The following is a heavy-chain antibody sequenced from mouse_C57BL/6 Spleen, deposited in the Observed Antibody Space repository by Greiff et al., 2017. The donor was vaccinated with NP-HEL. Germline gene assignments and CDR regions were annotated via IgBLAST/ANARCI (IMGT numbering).Heavy chain of an antibody. CDR1: GFTFSSYA. V-gene: IGHV5-4*01. J-gene: IGHJ2*01. Sequence: EVHLVESGGGLVKPGGSLKLSCAASGFTFSSYAMSWVRQTPEKRLEWVATISDGGSYTYYPDNVKGRFTISRDNAKNNLYLQMSHLKSEDTAMYYCARVPTAQAGRFDYWGQGTTLTVSS. CDR3: ARVPTAQAGRFDY. D-gene: IGHD3-2*02. CDR2: ISDGGSYT.